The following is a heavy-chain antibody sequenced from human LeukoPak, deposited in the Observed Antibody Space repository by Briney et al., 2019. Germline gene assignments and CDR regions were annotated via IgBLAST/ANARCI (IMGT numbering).Heavy chain of an antibody. CDR2: FYDTVST. CDR1: GGSISSSY. V-gene: IGHV4-59*08. Sequence: SETLSLTCTVSGGSISSSYWSWIRQSPGKGLEWIGYFYDTVSTKYNPTLKRRVSISFDTSKNQVSLKLNSVTAADTAVYYCARHGAFLTRGFCSSSNCHVDGPQTWGQGIMVTVSS. CDR3: ARHGAFLTRGFCSSSNCHVDGPQT. D-gene: IGHD2-2*01. J-gene: IGHJ3*01.